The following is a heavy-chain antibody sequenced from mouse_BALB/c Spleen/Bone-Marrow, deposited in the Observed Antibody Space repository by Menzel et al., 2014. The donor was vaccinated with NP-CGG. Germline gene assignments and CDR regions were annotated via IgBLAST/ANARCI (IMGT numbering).Heavy chain of an antibody. Sequence: EVKLVESGGGLVQPGGSLKLSCESNDFEFPSHDMSWVRKTPEKRLELVAAFNSDGGSTYYPDTMERRFIISRDNTKKTLYLQMSSLRSEDTALYYCARHHYGRAWFTYWGQGTLVTVSA. J-gene: IGHJ3*01. CDR3: ARHHYGRAWFTY. D-gene: IGHD1-1*01. V-gene: IGHV5-2*01. CDR1: DFEFPSHD. CDR2: FNSDGGST.